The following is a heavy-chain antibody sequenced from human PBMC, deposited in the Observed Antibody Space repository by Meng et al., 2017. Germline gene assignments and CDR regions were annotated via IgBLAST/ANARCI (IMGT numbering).Heavy chain of an antibody. Sequence: VQLLQSVAAVKKPGYSVEVSCKAYGGTFSSFAISWVRQAPGQGLEWMGGIIPIFGTANYAQKFQGSVTITTNDSTSTAYMELSSLRSEDTAVYYCASTIAVAGTGWFDPWGQGTLVTVSS. D-gene: IGHD6-19*01. J-gene: IGHJ5*02. V-gene: IGHV1-69*05. CDR1: GGTFSSFA. CDR2: IIPIFGTA. CDR3: ASTIAVAGTGWFDP.